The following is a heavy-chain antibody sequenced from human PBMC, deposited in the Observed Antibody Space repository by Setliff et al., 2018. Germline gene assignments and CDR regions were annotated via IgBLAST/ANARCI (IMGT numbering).Heavy chain of an antibody. J-gene: IGHJ4*02. CDR2: VYYSGDT. D-gene: IGHD3-10*01. V-gene: IGHV4-59*01. CDR3: ARGNMFDGSGRWFDY. CDR1: GASIYTFY. Sequence: PSETLSLTCTVSGASIYTFYWSWIRQPPGRRLEWIGYVYYSGDTNYNPSLKSRVSISIDTSKNQVSLNLTAVTAADTAVYYCARGNMFDGSGRWFDYWGQGTLVTVSS.